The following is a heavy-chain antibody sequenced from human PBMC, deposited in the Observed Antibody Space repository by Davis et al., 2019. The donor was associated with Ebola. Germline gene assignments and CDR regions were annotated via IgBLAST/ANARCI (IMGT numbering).Heavy chain of an antibody. CDR1: AFTFSNYG. CDR3: ARAPPLYSSGWYLPY. Sequence: GESLKISCAASAFTFSNYGMHWVRQAPGKGLEWVAVISYDGSNKYYADSVKGRFTISRDNSRNTLFLQMSSLRPEDTAVYYCARAPPLYSSGWYLPYWGQGTLVTVSS. D-gene: IGHD6-19*01. J-gene: IGHJ4*02. V-gene: IGHV3-30*03. CDR2: ISYDGSNK.